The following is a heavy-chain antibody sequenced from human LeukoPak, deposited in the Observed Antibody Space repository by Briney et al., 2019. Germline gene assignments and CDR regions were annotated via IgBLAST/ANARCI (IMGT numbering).Heavy chain of an antibody. J-gene: IGHJ4*02. D-gene: IGHD2-2*01. CDR1: GGSISSSSYY. V-gene: IGHV4-39*01. CDR3: PISLWAGYCSSTSCFYFDY. CDR2: IYYSGST. Sequence: PSETLPLTCTVSGGSISSSSYYWGWIRQPPGKGLEWIGSIYYSGSTYYNPSLKSRVTISVDTSKNQFSLKLSSVTAADTAVYYCPISLWAGYCSSTSCFYFDYWGQGTLVTVSS.